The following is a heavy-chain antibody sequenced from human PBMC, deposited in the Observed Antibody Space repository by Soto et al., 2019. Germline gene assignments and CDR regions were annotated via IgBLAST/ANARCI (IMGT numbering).Heavy chain of an antibody. V-gene: IGHV5-10-1*01. CDR2: IDPSDSYT. J-gene: IGHJ6*02. D-gene: IGHD2-8*01. CDR3: ASRSVYGVAPMFDHYYYGMDV. Sequence: GESLKISCKGSGYSFTSYWISWVRQMPGKGLEWMGRIDPSDSYTNYSPSFQGHVTISADKSISTAYLQWSSLKASDTAMYYCASRSVYGVAPMFDHYYYGMDVWGQGTTVTVSS. CDR1: GYSFTSYW.